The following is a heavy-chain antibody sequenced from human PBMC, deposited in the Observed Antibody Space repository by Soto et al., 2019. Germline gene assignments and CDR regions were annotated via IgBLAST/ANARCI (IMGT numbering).Heavy chain of an antibody. J-gene: IGHJ4*02. Sequence: ASVKVSCKVSGYTLTELSMHWVRQAPGKGLEWMGGFDPEDGETIYAQKFQGRVTMTEDTSTDTAYMELSSLRSEDTAVYYCATKSLGYCSSTSCPNFDYWGQGTLVTVSS. CDR3: ATKSLGYCSSTSCPNFDY. CDR2: FDPEDGET. D-gene: IGHD2-2*01. V-gene: IGHV1-24*01. CDR1: GYTLTELS.